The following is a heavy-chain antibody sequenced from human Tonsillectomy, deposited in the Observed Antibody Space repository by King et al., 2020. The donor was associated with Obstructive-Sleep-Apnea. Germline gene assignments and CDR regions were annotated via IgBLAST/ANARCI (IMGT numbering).Heavy chain of an antibody. D-gene: IGHD6-13*01. CDR1: GFAVSSNY. Sequence: DVQLVESGGGLVQPGGSLRLSCAASGFAVSSNYMSGVRQAPGRGLEWVSVIYGGGTIYYAVSVKGRFTVSRDNSKDTLFLQMNNLRAEDTAGFYCARGNSIPAAGTGWYFDLWGRGTLVTVSS. V-gene: IGHV3-66*01. J-gene: IGHJ2*01. CDR2: IYGGGTI. CDR3: ARGNSIPAAGTGWYFDL.